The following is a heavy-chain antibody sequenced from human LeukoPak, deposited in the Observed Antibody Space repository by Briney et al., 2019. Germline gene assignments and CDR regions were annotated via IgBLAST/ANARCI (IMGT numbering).Heavy chain of an antibody. D-gene: IGHD3-9*01. CDR3: ARFPTHDIGRFDP. Sequence: GESLKISCKGSGYSFTSYWIGWVRQMPGKGLEWMGIIYPGDSDIRYSPSFQGQVTISAGKSISTAYLQWSSLKASDTAMYYCARFPTHDIGRFDPWGQGTLVTVSS. CDR1: GYSFTSYW. V-gene: IGHV5-51*01. CDR2: IYPGDSDI. J-gene: IGHJ5*02.